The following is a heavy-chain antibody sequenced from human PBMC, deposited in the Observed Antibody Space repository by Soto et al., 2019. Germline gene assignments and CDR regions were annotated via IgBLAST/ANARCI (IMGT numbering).Heavy chain of an antibody. CDR3: ARAPDYGGNYFDY. Sequence: QVQLVESGGGAVQPGRSLRLSCAASGFTFISHGMHWVRQAPGKGLEWVAVIWYDGRNKYYGESVKGRFTLSRDKSEKTVYLQMNSLRAEDTAVYYCARAPDYGGNYFDYWGQGALVTVSS. CDR2: IWYDGRNK. CDR1: GFTFISHG. J-gene: IGHJ4*02. V-gene: IGHV3-33*01. D-gene: IGHD4-17*01.